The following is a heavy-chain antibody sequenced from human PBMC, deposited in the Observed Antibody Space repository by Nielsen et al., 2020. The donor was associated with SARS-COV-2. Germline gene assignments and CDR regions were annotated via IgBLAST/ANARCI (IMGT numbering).Heavy chain of an antibody. CDR3: ARGKIAARQSYYYYYMDV. CDR2: IYYSGST. D-gene: IGHD6-6*01. J-gene: IGHJ6*03. V-gene: IGHV4-59*13. Sequence: PGKGLEWIGYIYYSGSTNYNPSLKSRVTISVDTSKNRFSLKLSSVTAADTAVYYCARGKIAARQSYYYYYMDVWGKGTTVTVSS.